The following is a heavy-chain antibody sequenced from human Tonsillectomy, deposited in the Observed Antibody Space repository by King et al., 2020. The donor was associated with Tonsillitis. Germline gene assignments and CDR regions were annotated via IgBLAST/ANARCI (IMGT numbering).Heavy chain of an antibody. Sequence: VQLQESGPGLVKPSETLSLTCTVSGGSISSYYWSWIRQPPGKGLEWIGYIYYSGSTNYNPSLTSRVTISVDTSKNQFSLKLSSVTAADTAVYYCARAVGATSRCLDYWGQGTLVTVSS. J-gene: IGHJ4*02. D-gene: IGHD1-26*01. V-gene: IGHV4-59*01. CDR1: GGSISSYY. CDR3: ARAVGATSRCLDY. CDR2: IYYSGST.